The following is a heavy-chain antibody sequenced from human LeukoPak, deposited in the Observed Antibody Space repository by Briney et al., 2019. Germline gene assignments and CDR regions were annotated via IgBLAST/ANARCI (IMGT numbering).Heavy chain of an antibody. J-gene: IGHJ4*02. CDR2: IYYSGST. CDR3: ARHWAPGIAVAGTPYYFDY. D-gene: IGHD6-19*01. Sequence: SETLSLICTVSGGSISSYYWGWIRQPPGKGLEWIGSIYYSGSTYYNPSLKSRVTISVDTSKNQFSLKLSSVTAADTAVYYCARHWAPGIAVAGTPYYFDYWGQGTLVTVSS. CDR1: GGSISSYY. V-gene: IGHV4-39*01.